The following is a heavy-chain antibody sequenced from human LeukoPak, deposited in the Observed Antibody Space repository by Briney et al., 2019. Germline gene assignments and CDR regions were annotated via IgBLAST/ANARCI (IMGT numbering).Heavy chain of an antibody. CDR2: IYYSGST. Sequence: PSQTLSLTCTVAGGSISSGGYHWTWIRQHPGKGLEWIGYIYYSGSTYYNPSLKSRVTISVDTSKNQFSLKLNSVTAADTAVYYCARHDPGYSSGWLDYWGQGTLVTVSS. CDR1: GGSISSGGYH. D-gene: IGHD6-19*01. J-gene: IGHJ4*02. CDR3: ARHDPGYSSGWLDY. V-gene: IGHV4-31*03.